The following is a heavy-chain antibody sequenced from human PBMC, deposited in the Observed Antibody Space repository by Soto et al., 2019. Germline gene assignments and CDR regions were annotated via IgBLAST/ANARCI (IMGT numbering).Heavy chain of an antibody. CDR2: IYYSGST. CDR1: GGSISSSSYY. J-gene: IGHJ4*02. Sequence: SETLSLTCTVSGGSISSSSYYWGWIRQPPGKGLEWIGSIYYSGSTYYNPSLKSRVTISVDTSKNQFSLKLSSVTAADMAVYYCARLQVVPAAYVDYWGQGTLVTVSS. D-gene: IGHD2-2*01. V-gene: IGHV4-39*01. CDR3: ARLQVVPAAYVDY.